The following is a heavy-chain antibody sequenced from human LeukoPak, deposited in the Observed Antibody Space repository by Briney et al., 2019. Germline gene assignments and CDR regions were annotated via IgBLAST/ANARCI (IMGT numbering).Heavy chain of an antibody. CDR2: NYYAGGT. CDR3: ARGFGESEYYYYGMDV. Sequence: SETLSLTCTVSGRSISSSSYYWGWIRQPPGRGLDWIGTNYYAGGTYYNPSLKSRVTISVDTSKNQFSLRLSSVTAADTAVYYCARGFGESEYYYYGMDVWGQGTTVTVSS. J-gene: IGHJ6*02. CDR1: GRSISSSSYY. V-gene: IGHV4-39*01. D-gene: IGHD3-10*01.